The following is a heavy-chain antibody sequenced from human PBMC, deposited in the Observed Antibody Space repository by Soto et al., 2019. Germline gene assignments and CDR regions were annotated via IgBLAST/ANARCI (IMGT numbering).Heavy chain of an antibody. Sequence: PGGSLRLSCAASGFTFSSYAMHWVRQAPGKGLEWVSAISGSGGSTYYADSVKGRFTISRDNSKNTLYLQMNSLRAEDTAVYYCAKVVRGVITHFDYWGQGTLVTVSS. V-gene: IGHV3-23*01. D-gene: IGHD3-10*01. J-gene: IGHJ4*02. CDR3: AKVVRGVITHFDY. CDR2: ISGSGGST. CDR1: GFTFSSYA.